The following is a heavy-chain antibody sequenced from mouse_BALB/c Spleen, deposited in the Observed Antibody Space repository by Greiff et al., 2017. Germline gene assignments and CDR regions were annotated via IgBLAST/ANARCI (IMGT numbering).Heavy chain of an antibody. J-gene: IGHJ3*01. CDR3: ARRDSGNTLAY. V-gene: IGHV5-6-5*01. Sequence: EVKLVEPGGGLVKPGGSLKLSCAASGFTFSSYAMSWVRQTPEKRLEWVASISSGGSTYYPDSVKGRFTISRDNARYILYLQMSSLRSEDTAMYYCARRDSGNTLAYWGQGTLVTVSA. CDR2: ISSGGST. CDR1: GFTFSSYA. D-gene: IGHD2-1*01.